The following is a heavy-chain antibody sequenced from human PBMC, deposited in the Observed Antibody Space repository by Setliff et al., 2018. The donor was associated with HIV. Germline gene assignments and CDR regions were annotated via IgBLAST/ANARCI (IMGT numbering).Heavy chain of an antibody. J-gene: IGHJ6*03. CDR3: ARTYSGYDFHYYYMDV. D-gene: IGHD5-12*01. CDR2: IYYSGST. CDR1: GGSISSYY. V-gene: IGHV4-59*01. Sequence: SETLSLTCTVSGGSISSYYWSWIRQPPGKGLEWIGYIYYSGSTNYNPSLKSRVTISVDTSKNQFSLKLSSVAAADTAVYYCARTYSGYDFHYYYMDVWGKGTTVTVSS.